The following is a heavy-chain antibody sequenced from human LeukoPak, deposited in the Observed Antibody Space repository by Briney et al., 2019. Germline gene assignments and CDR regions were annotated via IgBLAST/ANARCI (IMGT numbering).Heavy chain of an antibody. J-gene: IGHJ4*02. D-gene: IGHD6-6*01. V-gene: IGHV3-43*02. Sequence: PGGSLRLSCAASGFTFGDYAMHWVRQAPGKGLEWVSLISGDGGSTYYADSVKGRFTISRDNSKNSLYLQMNSLRTEDTALYYCAKSQREAARGDYFDYWGQGTLVTVSS. CDR3: AKSQREAARGDYFDY. CDR2: ISGDGGST. CDR1: GFTFGDYA.